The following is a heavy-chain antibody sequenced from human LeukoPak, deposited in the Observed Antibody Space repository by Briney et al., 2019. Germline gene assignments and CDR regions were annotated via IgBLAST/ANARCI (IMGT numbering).Heavy chain of an antibody. J-gene: IGHJ5*02. V-gene: IGHV3-23*01. CDR2: NSGGST. CDR3: ARERPVVPAAILWSWFDP. Sequence: GGSLRLSCAASGFTFSSYAVYWVRQAPGKGLEWVSSNSGGSTYYADSVKGRFTTSRDNSKNTLYLQMNSLRAEDTAVYYCARERPVVPAAILWSWFDPWGQGTLVTVSS. CDR1: GFTFSSYA. D-gene: IGHD2-2*01.